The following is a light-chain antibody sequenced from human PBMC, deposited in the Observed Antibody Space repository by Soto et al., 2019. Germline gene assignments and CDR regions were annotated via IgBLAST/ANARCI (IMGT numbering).Light chain of an antibody. Sequence: QSVLTQPPSVSAAQGQKVTISCSGSSSNIGNDYVSWYQQLPGTAPKLLIYDNNKRPSGIPDRCSGSTSGRSATLVITGLRTGDEADYYCGAWHSNLREVVFGGGTKLTVL. V-gene: IGLV1-51*01. CDR3: GAWHSNLREVV. J-gene: IGLJ2*01. CDR2: DNN. CDR1: SSNIGNDY.